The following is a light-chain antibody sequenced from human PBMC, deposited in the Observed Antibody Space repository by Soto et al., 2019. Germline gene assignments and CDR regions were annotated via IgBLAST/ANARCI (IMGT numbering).Light chain of an antibody. Sequence: QSVLTQPASVSGSPGQSITISCTGTSSDVGNYNLVSWFQQHPGKAPKLMIYEVNKGPSGVSNRFSGSNSGNTASLTISGLQADDEAEYYCCSYAGSISWVFGGGTKVTVL. CDR1: SSDVGNYNL. CDR3: CSYAGSISWV. V-gene: IGLV2-23*02. CDR2: EVN. J-gene: IGLJ3*02.